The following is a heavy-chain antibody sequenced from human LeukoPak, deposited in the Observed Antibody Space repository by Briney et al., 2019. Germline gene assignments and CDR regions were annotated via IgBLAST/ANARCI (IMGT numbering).Heavy chain of an antibody. V-gene: IGHV4-34*01. J-gene: IGHJ6*02. CDR3: ARGARDYGDYVDYYGMDA. D-gene: IGHD4-17*01. Sequence: SETLSLTCAVYGGSFSGYYWSWIRQPPGKGLEWIGEINHSGSTNYNPSLKSRVTISVDTSKNQFSLKLSSVTAADTAVYYCARGARDYGDYVDYYGMDAWGQGTTVTVSS. CDR2: INHSGST. CDR1: GGSFSGYY.